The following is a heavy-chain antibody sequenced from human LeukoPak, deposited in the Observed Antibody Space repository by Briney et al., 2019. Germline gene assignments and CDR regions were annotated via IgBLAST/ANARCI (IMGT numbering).Heavy chain of an antibody. CDR3: AKEETYYDILTTTWYFDL. CDR1: GFTFSSYA. Sequence: GGSLRLSCAASGFTFSSYAMSWVRPAPGKGLEWVSAISSSGGSAYYADSVKGRFTISRDNSKNTLYLQMNSLRAEDTAVYYCAKEETYYDILTTTWYFDLWGRGTLVTVSS. D-gene: IGHD3-9*01. CDR2: ISSSGGSA. V-gene: IGHV3-23*01. J-gene: IGHJ2*01.